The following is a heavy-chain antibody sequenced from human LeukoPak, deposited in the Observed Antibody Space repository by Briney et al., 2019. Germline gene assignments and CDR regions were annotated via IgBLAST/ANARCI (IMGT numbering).Heavy chain of an antibody. D-gene: IGHD2-2*01. CDR3: ARTIVVPAALYYYYYMDV. V-gene: IGHV1-2*02. J-gene: IGHJ6*03. CDR1: GYTFTGYY. Sequence: GASVKVSCKASGYTFTGYYMHWVRQAPGQGLEWIGWINPNSGGTNYAQKFQGRVTMTRDTSISTAYMELSRLRSDDTAVYYCARTIVVPAALYYYYYMDVWGKGTTVTVSS. CDR2: INPNSGGT.